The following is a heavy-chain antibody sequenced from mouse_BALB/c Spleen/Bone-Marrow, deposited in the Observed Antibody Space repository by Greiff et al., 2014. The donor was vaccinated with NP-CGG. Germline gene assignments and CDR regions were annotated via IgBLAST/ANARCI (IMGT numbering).Heavy chain of an antibody. D-gene: IGHD4-1*01. CDR1: GFNIKDTY. J-gene: IGHJ3*01. CDR2: IDPANGNT. CDR3: ARLAVGRAWFAY. Sequence: VQLQQSGAEFVKPGASVKLSCTASGFNIKDTYMHWVKQGPEQGLEWIGRIDPANGNTKYDPKFQGKATITADTSSNTAYLQLSSLTSEDTAVYYCARLAVGRAWFAYWGQGTLVTVSA. V-gene: IGHV14-3*02.